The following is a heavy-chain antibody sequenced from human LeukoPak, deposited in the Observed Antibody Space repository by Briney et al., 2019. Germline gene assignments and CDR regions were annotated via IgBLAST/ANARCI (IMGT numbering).Heavy chain of an antibody. D-gene: IGHD3-3*01. CDR1: GGSFSGYY. V-gene: IGHV4-34*01. CDR3: ARERMTYDFWSGYRREGFDY. CDR2: INHSGST. Sequence: PSETLSLTCAVYGGSFSGYYWSWIRQPPGKGLEWIGEINHSGSTNYNPSLKSRVTMSVDTSKNQFSLKLSSVTAADTAVYYCARERMTYDFWSGYRREGFDYWGQGTMVTVSS. J-gene: IGHJ4*02.